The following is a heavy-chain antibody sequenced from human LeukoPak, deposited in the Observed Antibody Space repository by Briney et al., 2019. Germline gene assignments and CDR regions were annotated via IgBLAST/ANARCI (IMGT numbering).Heavy chain of an antibody. CDR3: ARHAPRGEAARLGYFDY. D-gene: IGHD6-6*01. J-gene: IGHJ4*02. CDR2: IWHSGST. V-gene: IGHV4-4*02. Sequence: PSGTLSLTCAVSGGSIYNDNWWSWVRQPPGKGLEWIGEIWHSGSTNYSPSHKSRVTISVDTSKNQFSLKLSSVTAADTAVYYCARHAPRGEAARLGYFDYWGQGTLVTVSS. CDR1: GGSIYNDNW.